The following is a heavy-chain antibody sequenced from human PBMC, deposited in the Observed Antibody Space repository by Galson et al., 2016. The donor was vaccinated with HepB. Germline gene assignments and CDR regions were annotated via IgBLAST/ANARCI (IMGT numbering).Heavy chain of an antibody. J-gene: IGHJ4*02. D-gene: IGHD3-16*01. V-gene: IGHV3-21*04. CDR1: GFTFSSYS. CDR2: ISSRRNYI. Sequence: SLRLSCAASGFTFSSYSMNWVRQAPGKGLEWVSSISSRRNYIYYADSVKGRFTISRDNSKNTLYLYMNNLTAGDTAIYYCGKHGGFDYWGQGALVTVSS. CDR3: GKHGGFDY.